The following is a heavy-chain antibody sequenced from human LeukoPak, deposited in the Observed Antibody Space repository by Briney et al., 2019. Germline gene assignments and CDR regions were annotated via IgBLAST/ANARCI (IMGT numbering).Heavy chain of an antibody. V-gene: IGHV3-7*01. J-gene: IGHJ4*02. CDR3: ARDQRYYDFWSGYPEFDY. CDR1: GFTFSSYE. D-gene: IGHD3-3*01. Sequence: GGSLRLSCAASGFTFSSYEMNWVRQAPGKGLEWVANIKQDGSVKYYVDSVKGRFTISRDNAKNSLYLQMNSLRAEDTAVYYCARDQRYYDFWSGYPEFDYWGQGTLVTVSS. CDR2: IKQDGSVK.